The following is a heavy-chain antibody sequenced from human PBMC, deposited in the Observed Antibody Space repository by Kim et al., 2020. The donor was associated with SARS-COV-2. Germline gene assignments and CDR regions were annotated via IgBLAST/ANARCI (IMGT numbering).Heavy chain of an antibody. CDR1: GGTFSSYA. D-gene: IGHD6-13*01. Sequence: SVKVSCKASGGTFSSYAISWVRQAPGQGLEWMRGIIPIFGTANYAQKFQGRVTITADESTSTAYMELSSLRSEDTAVYYCASSLLQQLVPFYGLFDYWGQGTLVTVSS. CDR3: ASSLLQQLVPFYGLFDY. V-gene: IGHV1-69*13. J-gene: IGHJ4*02. CDR2: IIPIFGTA.